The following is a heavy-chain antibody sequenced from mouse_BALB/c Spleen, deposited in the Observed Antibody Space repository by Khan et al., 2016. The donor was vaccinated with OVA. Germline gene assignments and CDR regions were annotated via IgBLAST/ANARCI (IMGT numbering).Heavy chain of an antibody. CDR1: GYSITTDYA. V-gene: IGHV3-2*02. J-gene: IGHJ2*01. CDR3: ARVYGGDFDY. CDR2: ISYNGNT. D-gene: IGHD1-1*01. Sequence: EVELVESGPGLVKPSQSLSLTCTVTGYSITTDYAWNWIRQFPGNKLEWMGFISYNGNTKYNPSLKSRISITRDTSKNQFFLQLKSVTTEDTARYYCARVYGGDFDYWGQGTTLTVS.